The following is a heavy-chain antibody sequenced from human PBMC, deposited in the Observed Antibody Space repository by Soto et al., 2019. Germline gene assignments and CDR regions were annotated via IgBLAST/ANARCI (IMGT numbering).Heavy chain of an antibody. Sequence: ASVKVSCKASGYTFTGYYMHWVRQAPGQGLEWMGWINPNSGGTNYAQKLQGRVTMTTDTSTSTAYMELRSLRSDDAAVYYCARDIVSYIAAAGTAYDYWGQGTLVTVSS. V-gene: IGHV1-2*02. J-gene: IGHJ4*02. CDR3: ARDIVSYIAAAGTAYDY. CDR1: GYTFTGYY. D-gene: IGHD6-13*01. CDR2: INPNSGGT.